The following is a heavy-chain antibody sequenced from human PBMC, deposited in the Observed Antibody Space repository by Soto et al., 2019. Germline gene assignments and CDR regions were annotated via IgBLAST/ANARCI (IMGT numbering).Heavy chain of an antibody. CDR2: IYSGVST. CDR3: AREGGSGWSLDAFDF. Sequence: EVQLVESGGGLIQPGGSLRLSCAASGFTVSSNYMSWVRQAPGRGLEWVSVIYSGVSTYYADSVKGRFTISRDNSTNTLYIQMNSLRAEDTAVYYCAREGGSGWSLDAFDFWGQGTMVTVSS. D-gene: IGHD6-19*01. CDR1: GFTVSSNY. V-gene: IGHV3-53*01. J-gene: IGHJ3*01.